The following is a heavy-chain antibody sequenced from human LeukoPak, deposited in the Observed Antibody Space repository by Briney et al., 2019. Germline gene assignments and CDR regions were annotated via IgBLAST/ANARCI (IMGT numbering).Heavy chain of an antibody. CDR1: GGTFTIYA. CDR2: VITRFGTA. Sequence: AVTVSFTGSGGTFTIYAISRVRQAPGQGEEWVGGVITRFGTANYAQKFEGRVKITTDESRTTAYMELSSLRSQDTAVYYSARGAGLANTRYCSSTSCYTGYYYYTDVWGKGTTVTVSS. J-gene: IGHJ6*03. CDR3: ARGAGLANTRYCSSTSCYTGYYYYTDV. D-gene: IGHD2-2*02. V-gene: IGHV1-69*05.